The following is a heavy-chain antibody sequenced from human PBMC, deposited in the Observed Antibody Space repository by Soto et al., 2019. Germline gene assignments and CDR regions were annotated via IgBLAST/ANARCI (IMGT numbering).Heavy chain of an antibody. D-gene: IGHD6-13*01. J-gene: IGHJ4*02. CDR3: ARDISSTCLFDY. CDR1: GFTFSSYW. CDR2: IKQDGSEK. Sequence: GGSLRLSCGVSGFTFSSYWMSWVRQAPGTGLEWVATIKQDGSEKYYVDSVKDRFTISRDNAKNSLYLQMSSLRAEDTAVYYCARDISSTCLFDYWGQGTLVTVSS. V-gene: IGHV3-7*01.